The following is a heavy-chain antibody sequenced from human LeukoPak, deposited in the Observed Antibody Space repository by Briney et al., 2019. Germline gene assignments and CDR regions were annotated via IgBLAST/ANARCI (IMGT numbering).Heavy chain of an antibody. CDR3: ARDCGGDCYSHYFDY. V-gene: IGHV3-48*01. J-gene: IGHJ4*02. CDR2: ISSSSDKI. D-gene: IGHD2-21*02. CDR1: GFTFSTYN. Sequence: GGSLRLSCGGSGFTFSTYNMHWVRQAPGKGLEWVSYISSSSDKIYYADSVKGRFTISRDNAKNSLYLQMNSLRADDTAVYYCARDCGGDCYSHYFDYWGQGTLVTVSS.